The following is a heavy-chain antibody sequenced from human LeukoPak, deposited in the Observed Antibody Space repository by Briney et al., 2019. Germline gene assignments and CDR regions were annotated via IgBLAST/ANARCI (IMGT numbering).Heavy chain of an antibody. CDR1: GGSISSSNW. Sequence: SETLSLTCAVSGGSISSSNWWSWVRQPPGKGLEWIGEIYHSGSTNYNPSLKSRVTISVDKSKNQFSLKLSSVTAADTAIYYCARVISAADPYYFDYWGQGTLVTVSS. CDR3: ARVISAADPYYFDY. D-gene: IGHD6-13*01. V-gene: IGHV4-4*02. CDR2: IYHSGST. J-gene: IGHJ4*02.